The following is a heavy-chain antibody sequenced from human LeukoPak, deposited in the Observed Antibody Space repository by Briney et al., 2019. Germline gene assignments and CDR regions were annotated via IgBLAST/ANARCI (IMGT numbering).Heavy chain of an antibody. CDR2: ISAYNGNT. J-gene: IGHJ6*02. CDR1: GYTFTSYG. CDR3: ARDTPPRGYYGMDV. V-gene: IGHV1-18*01. Sequence: GASVKVSCKASGYTFTSYGISWVRQAPGQGLEWMGWISAYNGNTNYAQKLQGRVTMTTDTSTSTAYMELRSLRSDDTAVYYCARDTPPRGYYGMDVWGQGTTVTVSS. D-gene: IGHD2-15*01.